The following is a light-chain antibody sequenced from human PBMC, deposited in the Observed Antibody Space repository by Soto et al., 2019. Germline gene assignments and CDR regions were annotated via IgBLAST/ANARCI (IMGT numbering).Light chain of an antibody. V-gene: IGKV3-11*01. CDR1: QSISFY. CDR2: DAS. CDR3: QQRSNWPIT. Sequence: EIVLTQTPATLSLSPWERATLSCRASQSISFYLTWYQHKPGQAPRLLIYDASNRATGIPARFSGSGYGTDFTLTISSLEPEDFAVYYCQQRSNWPITFGQGTRLEIK. J-gene: IGKJ5*01.